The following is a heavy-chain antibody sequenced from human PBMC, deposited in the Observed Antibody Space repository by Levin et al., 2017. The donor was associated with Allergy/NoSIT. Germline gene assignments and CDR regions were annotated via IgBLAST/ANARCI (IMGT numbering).Heavy chain of an antibody. CDR2: IRDKANSYTT. CDR1: GFTFSDHY. CDR3: ARVGIPPARYGMDV. V-gene: IGHV3-72*01. D-gene: IGHD2-21*01. Sequence: LSLTCAASGFTFSDHYMDWVRQAPGKGLEWVGRIRDKANSYTTEYAASVKGRFTISRDESKNSLYLQMNSLKTEDTAGYFCARVGIPPARYGMDVWSQGTTVTVSS. J-gene: IGHJ6*02.